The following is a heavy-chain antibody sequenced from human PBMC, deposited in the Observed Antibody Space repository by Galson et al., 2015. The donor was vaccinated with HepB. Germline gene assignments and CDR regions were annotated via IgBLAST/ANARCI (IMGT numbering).Heavy chain of an antibody. V-gene: IGHV4-4*02. J-gene: IGHJ5*02. D-gene: IGHD6-6*01. CDR1: GGSITTNTW. Sequence: TLSLTCTISGGSITTNTWWSWVRQPPGKGLEWIGEISHSGGTNYKSSLRGRATILIDESKTQFSLKLTSVTAADTATYYCAKFTRDVNSSFFWFDPWGRGALVFVSS. CDR3: AKFTRDVNSSFFWFDP. CDR2: ISHSGGT.